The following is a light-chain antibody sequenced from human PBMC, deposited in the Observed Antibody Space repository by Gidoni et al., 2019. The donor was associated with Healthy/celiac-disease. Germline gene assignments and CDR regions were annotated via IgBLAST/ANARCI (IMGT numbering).Light chain of an antibody. V-gene: IGLV1-40*01. CDR1: SSNIGAGYD. Sequence: QSVLTQPPSVSGAPGPRVTISCTGSSSNIGAGYDVHWYQQLPGTAPKLLIYGNSNRPSGVPDRFSGSKSGTSASLAITGLQAEDEADYDCQSYDSSLSVVVFGGGTKLTVL. J-gene: IGLJ2*01. CDR2: GNS. CDR3: QSYDSSLSVVV.